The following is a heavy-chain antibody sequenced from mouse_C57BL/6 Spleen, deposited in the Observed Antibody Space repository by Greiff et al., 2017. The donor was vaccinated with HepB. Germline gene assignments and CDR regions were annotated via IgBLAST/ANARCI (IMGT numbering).Heavy chain of an antibody. V-gene: IGHV5-16*01. J-gene: IGHJ2*01. CDR3: AREGYYYGSSYDYFDY. Sequence: EVMLVESEGGLVQPGSSMKLSCTASGFTFSDYYMAWVRQVPEKGLEWVANINYDGSSTYYLDSLKSRFIISRDNAKNILYLQMSSLKSEDTATDYCAREGYYYGSSYDYFDYWGQGTTLTVSS. D-gene: IGHD1-1*01. CDR2: INYDGSST. CDR1: GFTFSDYY.